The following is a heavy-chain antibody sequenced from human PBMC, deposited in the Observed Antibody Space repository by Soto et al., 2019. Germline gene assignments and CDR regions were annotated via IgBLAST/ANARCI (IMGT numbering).Heavy chain of an antibody. V-gene: IGHV3-21*06. CDR3: ARESEDLTSNFDY. CDR1: GFTFTRFS. Sequence: GGPLRLSCAASGFTFTRFSMNWVRQAPGKGLEWVSSISSTTNYIYYGDSMKGRFTISRDNAKNSLYLEMNSLRAEDTAVYYCARESEDLTSNFDYWGQGTLVTVSS. CDR2: ISSTTNYI. J-gene: IGHJ4*02.